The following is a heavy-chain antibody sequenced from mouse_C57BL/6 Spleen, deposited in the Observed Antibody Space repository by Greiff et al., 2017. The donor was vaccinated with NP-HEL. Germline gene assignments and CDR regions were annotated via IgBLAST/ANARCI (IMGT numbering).Heavy chain of an antibody. CDR2: IDPSDSET. J-gene: IGHJ4*01. CDR3: AISLKGPTTTFYYAMDY. D-gene: IGHD1-2*01. V-gene: IGHV1-52*01. CDR1: GYTFTSYW. Sequence: QVQLQQPGAELVRPGSSVKLSCKASGYTFTSYWMHWVKQRPIQGLEWIGNIDPSDSETHYNQKFKDKATLTVDKSSSTAYMQLSSLTSEDSAVYYCAISLKGPTTTFYYAMDYWGQGTSVTVSS.